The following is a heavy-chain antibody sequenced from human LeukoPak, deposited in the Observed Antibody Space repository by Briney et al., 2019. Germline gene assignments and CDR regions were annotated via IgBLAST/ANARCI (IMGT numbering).Heavy chain of an antibody. CDR3: AGILSSSGSKGSLDI. J-gene: IGHJ3*02. Sequence: SVKVSCKASGGTFSSYAISWVRQAPGQGLEWMGGIIPIFGTANYAQKFQGRVTITADESTSTAYMELSSLRSEDTAVYYCAGILSSSGSKGSLDIWGQGTMVTVSS. CDR1: GGTFSSYA. V-gene: IGHV1-69*13. CDR2: IIPIFGTA. D-gene: IGHD3-22*01.